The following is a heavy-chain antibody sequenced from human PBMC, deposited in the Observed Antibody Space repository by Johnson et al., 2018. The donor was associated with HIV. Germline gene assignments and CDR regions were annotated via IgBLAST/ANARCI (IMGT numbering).Heavy chain of an antibody. Sequence: VQLVESGGGVVQPGKSLRLSCVASGFSFSSYGMHWVRQVTGKGLEWVSAIGTAGDTYYPGPVKGRFTISRENAQNALYLQMNSLTAGDTAMYYCVRVGHGSDYYRDAFDIWGQGTMVTVSS. CDR1: GFSFSSYG. D-gene: IGHD3-22*01. CDR2: IGTAGDT. J-gene: IGHJ3*02. CDR3: VRVGHGSDYYRDAFDI. V-gene: IGHV3-13*01.